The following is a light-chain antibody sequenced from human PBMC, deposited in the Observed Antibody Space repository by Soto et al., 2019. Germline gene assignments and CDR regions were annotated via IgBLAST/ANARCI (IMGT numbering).Light chain of an antibody. Sequence: QAVVTQPPSVSEAPGQRVTISGTGSSSNIGAGYEAHWYQQVPGTAPKLLIYENNNRPSGVPDRFSGSKSGTSASLAITGLQAEDEAEYYCQSYDSSLSGYVFGTGTKVTVL. V-gene: IGLV1-40*01. CDR3: QSYDSSLSGYV. J-gene: IGLJ1*01. CDR2: ENN. CDR1: SSNIGAGYE.